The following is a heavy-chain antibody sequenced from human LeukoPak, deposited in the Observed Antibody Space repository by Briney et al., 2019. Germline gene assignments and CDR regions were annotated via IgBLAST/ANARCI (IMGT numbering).Heavy chain of an antibody. V-gene: IGHV3-48*03. CDR1: GFTFSSYE. Sequence: PGGSLRLSCAASGFTFSSYEMNWVRQAPEKGLEWVSYISSSGSNIYYADSVKGRFTISRDNAKNSLYLQMNSLRAEDTAVYYCSKGSPAFDIWGQGTMVTVSS. CDR2: ISSSGSNI. J-gene: IGHJ3*02. CDR3: SKGSPAFDI.